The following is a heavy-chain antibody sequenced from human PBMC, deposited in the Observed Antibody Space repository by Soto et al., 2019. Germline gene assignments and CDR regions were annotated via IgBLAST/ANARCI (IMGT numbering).Heavy chain of an antibody. D-gene: IGHD6-13*01. Sequence: GGSLRLSCAASGFTFSSYWMSWVRQAPGKGLEWVANIKQDGSEKYYVDSVKGRFTISRDNAKNSLYLQMNSLRAEDTAVYYCARDRSIAAADTFDYWGQGTLVTVSS. CDR2: IKQDGSEK. CDR1: GFTFSSYW. V-gene: IGHV3-7*01. CDR3: ARDRSIAAADTFDY. J-gene: IGHJ4*02.